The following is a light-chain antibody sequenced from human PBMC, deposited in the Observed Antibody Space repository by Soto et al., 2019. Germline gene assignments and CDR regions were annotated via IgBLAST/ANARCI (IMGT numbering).Light chain of an antibody. CDR1: SGSVSTSYF. CDR3: VLYMGSGISV. Sequence: QTVVTQEPSFSVSPGGTVTLTCGLSSGSVSTSYFPSWYQQTPGQSPRTLIYSTNTRSPGVPDRFSGSILGNKAALTITGAQADDESDYYWVLYMGSGISVFGGGTKLTVL. CDR2: STN. V-gene: IGLV8-61*01. J-gene: IGLJ2*01.